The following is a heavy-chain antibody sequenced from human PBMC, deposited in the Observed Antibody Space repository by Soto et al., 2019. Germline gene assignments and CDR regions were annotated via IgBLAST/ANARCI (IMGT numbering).Heavy chain of an antibody. D-gene: IGHD6-13*01. CDR2: IHPGDSDT. CDR1: GYSFTNYW. Sequence: GESLKISCQGSGYSFTNYWVGWVRQIPGRGLEWMGIIHPGDSDTRYSPFFQGQVTISADKSISTSYLQWSSLKASDTAMYYCARHNRYSSTWFEGWFDPWGQGTLVTVSS. CDR3: ARHNRYSSTWFEGWFDP. V-gene: IGHV5-51*01. J-gene: IGHJ5*02.